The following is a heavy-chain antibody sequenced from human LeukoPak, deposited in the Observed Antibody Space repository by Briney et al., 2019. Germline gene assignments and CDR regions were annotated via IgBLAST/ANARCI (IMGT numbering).Heavy chain of an antibody. Sequence: GGSLRLSCAASGFTFSIYAMSWVRQAPGKGLEWVSAISGSGGSTNYADSVKGRFTISRDNAKNSLYLQMNSLRAEDTAVYYCARTKVGATDYWGQGTLVTVSS. V-gene: IGHV3-23*01. CDR1: GFTFSIYA. J-gene: IGHJ4*02. D-gene: IGHD1-26*01. CDR2: ISGSGGST. CDR3: ARTKVGATDY.